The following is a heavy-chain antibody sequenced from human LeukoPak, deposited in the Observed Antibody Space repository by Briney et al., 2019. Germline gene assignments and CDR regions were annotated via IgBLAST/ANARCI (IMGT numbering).Heavy chain of an antibody. J-gene: IGHJ4*02. Sequence: PSETLSLTCAVYGGSFSGYYWSWIRQPPGKGLEWIGEINHSGSTNYNPSLKSRVTISVDTSKYQFSLKLSSVTAADTAVYYCARGSTYYDFWSGSLAGGFDYWGQGTLVTVSS. CDR1: GGSFSGYY. V-gene: IGHV4-34*01. D-gene: IGHD3-3*01. CDR2: INHSGST. CDR3: ARGSTYYDFWSGSLAGGFDY.